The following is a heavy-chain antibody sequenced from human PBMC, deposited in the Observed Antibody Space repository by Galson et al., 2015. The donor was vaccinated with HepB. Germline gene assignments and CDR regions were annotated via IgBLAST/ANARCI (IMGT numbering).Heavy chain of an antibody. V-gene: IGHV3-11*06. CDR1: GFTFSDYY. D-gene: IGHD7-27*01. CDR2: ISSSSSYT. Sequence: SLRLSCAASGFTFSDYYMSWIRQAPGKGLEWVSYISSSSSYTNYAGSVKGRFTISRDNAKNSLYLQMNSLRAEDTAVYYCARLTGDPHYFDYWGQGTLVTVSS. CDR3: ARLTGDPHYFDY. J-gene: IGHJ4*02.